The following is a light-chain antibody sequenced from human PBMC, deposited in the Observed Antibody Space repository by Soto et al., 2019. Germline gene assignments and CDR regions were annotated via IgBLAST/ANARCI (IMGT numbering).Light chain of an antibody. Sequence: DIQMTQSPSTLAASVGDRVTITCRASQSISSWLAWYQQKPGKAPKLLIYKASSLQSGVPSRFSGSGSGTEFTLTNSSLHPDYFATYYCQQYNSYSLTFGGGTKVEI. V-gene: IGKV1-5*03. J-gene: IGKJ4*01. CDR3: QQYNSYSLT. CDR2: KAS. CDR1: QSISSW.